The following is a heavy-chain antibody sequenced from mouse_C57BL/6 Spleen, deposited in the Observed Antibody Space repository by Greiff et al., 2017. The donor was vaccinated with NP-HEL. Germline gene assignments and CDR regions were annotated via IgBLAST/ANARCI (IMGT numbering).Heavy chain of an antibody. Sequence: QVQLQQSGAELVRPGTSVKVSCKASGYAFTNYLIEWVKQRPGQGLEWIGVSNPGSGGTNYNEKFKGKAPLTADKSSSTAYMQRSSLTSEDSAVYFCARSGDYAMDYWGQGTSGTGSS. CDR1: GYAFTNYL. CDR3: ARSGDYAMDY. CDR2: SNPGSGGT. V-gene: IGHV1-54*01. J-gene: IGHJ4*01. D-gene: IGHD3-1*01.